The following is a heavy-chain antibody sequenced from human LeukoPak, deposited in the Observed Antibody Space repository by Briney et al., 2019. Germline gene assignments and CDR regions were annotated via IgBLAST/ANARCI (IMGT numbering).Heavy chain of an antibody. J-gene: IGHJ4*02. Sequence: PGKSLRLSCAASGFTFSSYAMHWVRQTPGKGLEWVAIISYHGSNKYYADSVKGRFTISRDNSKNTLYLQMNSLRAGDTAVYFCARDGSPDCTNGICYTRFLYYFDYWGQGTLVTVSS. CDR1: GFTFSSYA. D-gene: IGHD2-8*01. CDR2: ISYHGSNK. CDR3: ARDGSPDCTNGICYTRFLYYFDY. V-gene: IGHV3-30-3*01.